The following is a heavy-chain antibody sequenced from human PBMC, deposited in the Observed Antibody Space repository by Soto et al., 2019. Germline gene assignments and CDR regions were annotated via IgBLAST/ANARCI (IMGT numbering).Heavy chain of an antibody. CDR3: ARRYGYYFDY. D-gene: IGHD4-17*01. V-gene: IGHV4-59*08. J-gene: IGHJ4*02. CDR2: IYYSGST. Sequence: SETLSLTCTVSGGSISSYYWSLIRQPPGKGLEWIGYIYYSGSTNYNPSLKSRVTISVDTSKNQLSLKLSSVTAADTAVYYCARRYGYYFDYWGQGTLVTVPQ. CDR1: GGSISSYY.